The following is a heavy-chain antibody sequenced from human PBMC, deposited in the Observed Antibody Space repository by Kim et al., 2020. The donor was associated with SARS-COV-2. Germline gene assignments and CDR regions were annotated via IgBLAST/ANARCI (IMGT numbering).Heavy chain of an antibody. D-gene: IGHD3-3*01. V-gene: IGHV3-30*07. CDR3: ARSTNYDFWSGYYTGGMDV. Sequence: GRLTISRDNSKNTLYLQMNSLRAEDTAVYYCARSTNYDFWSGYYTGGMDVWGQGTTVTVSS. J-gene: IGHJ6*02.